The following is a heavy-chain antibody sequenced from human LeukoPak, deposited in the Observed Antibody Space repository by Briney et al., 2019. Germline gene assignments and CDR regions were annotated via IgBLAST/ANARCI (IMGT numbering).Heavy chain of an antibody. Sequence: GGSLRLSCAASGFNFSSYAMSWVRQAPGKGLEWVSAISGSGGSTYYADSVKGRFTISRDNSKNPQYLQMNSLRAEDTAVYYCARAPGSLDYWGQGTLVTVSS. V-gene: IGHV3-23*01. CDR2: ISGSGGST. CDR3: ARAPGSLDY. CDR1: GFNFSSYA. J-gene: IGHJ4*02. D-gene: IGHD3-10*01.